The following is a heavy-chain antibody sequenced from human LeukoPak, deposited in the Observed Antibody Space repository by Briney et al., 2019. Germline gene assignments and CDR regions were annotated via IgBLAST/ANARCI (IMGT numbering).Heavy chain of an antibody. D-gene: IGHD6-6*01. CDR1: GFTFSPYW. CDR3: TRGGHSSSMFWDF. V-gene: IGHV3-7*01. CDR2: IKPDGSEK. Sequence: TGGSLRLSCATSGFTFSPYWMTWVRQTPGKGPEWVANIKPDGSEKYYMDSVEGRFTVSRDNAKNLLYLQMNSLRVEDTAVYYCTRGGHSSSMFWDFWGQGTLVTVSS. J-gene: IGHJ4*02.